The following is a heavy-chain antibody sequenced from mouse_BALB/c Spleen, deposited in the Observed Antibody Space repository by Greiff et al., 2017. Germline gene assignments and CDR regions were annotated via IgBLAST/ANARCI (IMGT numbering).Heavy chain of an antibody. CDR2: IYWDDDK. Sequence: QVTLRESGPGILQPSQTLSLTCSFSGFSLSTSGMGVSWIRQPSGKGLEWLAHIYWDDDKRYNPSLKSRLTISKDTSRNQVFLKITSVDTADTATYYCARTGIYAMDYWGQGTSVTVSS. D-gene: IGHD4-1*01. J-gene: IGHJ4*01. CDR3: ARTGIYAMDY. CDR1: GFSLSTSGMG. V-gene: IGHV8-12*01.